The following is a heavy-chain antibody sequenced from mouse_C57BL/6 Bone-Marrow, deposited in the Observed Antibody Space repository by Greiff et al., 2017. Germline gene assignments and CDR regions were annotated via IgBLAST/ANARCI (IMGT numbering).Heavy chain of an antibody. CDR1: GYTFTDYE. V-gene: IGHV1-15*01. D-gene: IGHD1-1*01. CDR3: ARGNYYGASYWYFDV. J-gene: IGHJ1*03. CDR2: IDPETGGT. Sequence: VQLQESGAELVRPGASVTLSCKASGYTFTDYEMHWVKQTPVHGLEWIGAIDPETGGTAYNQKFKGKAILTADKASSTAYMELRSLTSEDSAVYYWARGNYYGASYWYFDVGGTGTTVTVSS.